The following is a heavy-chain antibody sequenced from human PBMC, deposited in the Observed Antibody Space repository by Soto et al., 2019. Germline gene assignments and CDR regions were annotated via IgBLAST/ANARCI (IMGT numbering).Heavy chain of an antibody. CDR2: ISYDGSNK. CDR3: ARDGSTVIYGMDV. V-gene: IGHV3-30-3*01. D-gene: IGHD4-17*01. J-gene: IGHJ6*02. Sequence: SLRLSCAASGFTFSSYAMHWVRQAPGKGLEWVAVISYDGSNKYYADSVKGRFTISRDNSKNTLYLQMNSLRAEDTAVYYCARDGSTVIYGMDVWGQGTTVTVSS. CDR1: GFTFSSYA.